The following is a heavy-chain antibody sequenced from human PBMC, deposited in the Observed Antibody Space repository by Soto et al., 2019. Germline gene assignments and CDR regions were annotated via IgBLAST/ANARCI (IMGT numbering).Heavy chain of an antibody. V-gene: IGHV4-39*01. Sequence: SETLSLTXTVSGGSISSSSYYWGWIRQPPGKGLEWIGSIYYSGSTYYNPSLKSRVTISVDTSKNQFSLKLSSVTAADTAVYYCATNYAYYYYYGMDVWGQGTTVTVS. D-gene: IGHD4-4*01. CDR1: GGSISSSSYY. CDR2: IYYSGST. J-gene: IGHJ6*02. CDR3: ATNYAYYYYYGMDV.